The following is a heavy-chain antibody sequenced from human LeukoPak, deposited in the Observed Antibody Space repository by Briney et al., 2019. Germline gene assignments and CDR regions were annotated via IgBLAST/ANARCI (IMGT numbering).Heavy chain of an antibody. Sequence: GSGPTLVNPTETLTLTCSFSGMSLSATGVAVGWIRQPPGKAPEWLSLIYWNGDKRYSPSLKSRLTISKDTSKDRVVLAMSNMDPVDTGTYYCAHSHPAIITAVNRYFDYWGQGTLVTVSS. CDR3: AHSHPAIITAVNRYFDY. V-gene: IGHV2-5*01. D-gene: IGHD3-10*01. J-gene: IGHJ4*02. CDR1: GMSLSATGVA. CDR2: IYWNGDK.